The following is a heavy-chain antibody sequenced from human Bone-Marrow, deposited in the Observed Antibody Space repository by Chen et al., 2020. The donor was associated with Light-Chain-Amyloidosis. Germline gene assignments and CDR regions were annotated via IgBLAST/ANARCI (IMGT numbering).Heavy chain of an antibody. CDR3: AGVPRVLAAHALDI. CDR2: VIPILDTP. V-gene: IGHV1-69*01. Sequence: QVQLVQSGAEVKKPGSSVKVSCRTSGGTSSSFPIIWVRQAPGQGLEWVGGVIPILDTPTYAQKFQGRVTITADDSTSTAYMELRSLTSEDTAVYLCAGVPRVLAAHALDIWGQGTIVSVSS. CDR1: GGTSSSFP. D-gene: IGHD2-15*01. J-gene: IGHJ3*02.